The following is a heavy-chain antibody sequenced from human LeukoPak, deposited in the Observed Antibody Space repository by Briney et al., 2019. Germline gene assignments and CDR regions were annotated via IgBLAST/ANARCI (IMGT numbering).Heavy chain of an antibody. CDR2: IYPADSDT. Sequence: GGSLKISCKGSGCRFTTQWIGWARQVPGKGLEGMGIIYPADSDTRYSPSFQGQVTISADKSISTAYLQWSSLKASDTAIYYCARHAPYYYYMDVWGKGTTVTVSS. J-gene: IGHJ6*03. V-gene: IGHV5-51*01. CDR3: ARHAPYYYYMDV. CDR1: GCRFTTQW.